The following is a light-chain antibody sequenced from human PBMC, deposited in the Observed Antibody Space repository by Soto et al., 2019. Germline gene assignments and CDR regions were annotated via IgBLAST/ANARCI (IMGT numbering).Light chain of an antibody. V-gene: IGKV3-20*01. Sequence: EIPLTQTPGTLSLSPGERATLSCRASQSVSSNLAWYQQKPGQAPRLLIYGASTRATGIPDRFSGSGSGTDFTLTISRLEPEDFAVYYCQQYGSSPTTFGQGTRLEI. CDR3: QQYGSSPTT. CDR2: GAS. J-gene: IGKJ5*01. CDR1: QSVSSN.